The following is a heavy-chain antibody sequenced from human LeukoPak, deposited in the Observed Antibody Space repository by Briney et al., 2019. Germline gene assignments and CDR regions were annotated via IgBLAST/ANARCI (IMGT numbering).Heavy chain of an antibody. V-gene: IGHV3-48*03. CDR1: GFTFSSYE. J-gene: IGHJ4*02. D-gene: IGHD4-17*01. CDR2: IKTRGSTT. Sequence: GGSLRLSCVASGFTFSSYEMNWVRQAPGKGLEWISYIKTRGSTTFYADPVKGRFTISRDNAKNSLYLQMNSLRAEDTAVYYCARDPPGTVTNDYWGQGTLVTVSS. CDR3: ARDPPGTVTNDY.